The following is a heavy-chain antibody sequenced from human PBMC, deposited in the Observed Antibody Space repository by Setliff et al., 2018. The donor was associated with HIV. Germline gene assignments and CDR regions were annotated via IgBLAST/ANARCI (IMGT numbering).Heavy chain of an antibody. CDR1: GFTFSSYS. J-gene: IGHJ4*02. CDR3: ARVGLWSHYSPDY. D-gene: IGHD3-3*01. CDR2: ITSGGYI. V-gene: IGHV3-21*04. Sequence: PGGSLRLSCAVSGFTFSSYSVNWVRQAPGKGLEWVSSITSGGYIHYADSVKGRFTISKDTAYNSLYLEMNSLRVEDTAVYYCARVGLWSHYSPDYWGQGTLVTVSS.